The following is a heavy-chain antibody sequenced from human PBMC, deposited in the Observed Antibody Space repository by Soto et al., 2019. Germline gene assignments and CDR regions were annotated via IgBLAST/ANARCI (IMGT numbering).Heavy chain of an antibody. V-gene: IGHV3-33*01. J-gene: IGHJ4*02. CDR3: ARDGVGAPPDY. Sequence: QVQLVESGGGVVQPGRSLRLSCAASGFTFSSYGMHWVRQAPGKGLEWVAVIWYDGSNKYYADSVKGRFTIYRDNSKNTLYLQMNSLRAEDTAVYYCARDGVGAPPDYWGKGTLVNVSS. D-gene: IGHD1-26*01. CDR1: GFTFSSYG. CDR2: IWYDGSNK.